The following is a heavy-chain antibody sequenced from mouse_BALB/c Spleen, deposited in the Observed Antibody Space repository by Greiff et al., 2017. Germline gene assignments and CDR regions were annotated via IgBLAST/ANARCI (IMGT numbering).Heavy chain of an antibody. J-gene: IGHJ4*01. Sequence: QVQLQQPGAELVKPGASVKLSCKASGYTFTSYWMHWVKQRPGQGLEWIGEINPSNGRTNYNEKFKSKATLTVDKSSSTAYMQLSSLTSEDSAVYYCASHYHYAMDYWGQGTSVTVSS. CDR1: GYTFTSYW. D-gene: IGHD5-5*01. CDR3: ASHYHYAMDY. CDR2: INPSNGRT. V-gene: IGHV1S81*02.